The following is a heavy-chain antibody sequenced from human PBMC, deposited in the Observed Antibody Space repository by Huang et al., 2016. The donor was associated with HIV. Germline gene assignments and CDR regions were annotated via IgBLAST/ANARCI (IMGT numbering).Heavy chain of an antibody. CDR3: AGGAGLGSSWSRFDY. J-gene: IGHJ4*02. Sequence: QVQLQESGPGLVKPSETLSLTCTVSGGSISSHYWSWIRQPPGKGLEGIGSVYYSGSTTGNPALRSRVTTPRDTSKNQFALKLTSVTAADTAVYYCAGGAGLGSSWSRFDYWGQGALVTVSS. CDR2: VYYSGST. CDR1: GGSISSHY. D-gene: IGHD6-13*01. V-gene: IGHV4-59*11.